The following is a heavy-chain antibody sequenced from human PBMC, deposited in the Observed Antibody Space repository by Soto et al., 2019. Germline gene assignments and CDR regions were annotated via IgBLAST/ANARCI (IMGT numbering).Heavy chain of an antibody. CDR1: GGSISSGGCC. CDR2: IYHSGSI. CDR3: ARVPSP. J-gene: IGHJ5*02. V-gene: IGHV4-30-2*01. Sequence: SETLSLTCAVSGGSISSGGCCWSWNRQPPGKGLEWIGYIYHSGSIYYNPSLKSRVTISVDRSKNQFSLKLSSVTAADTAVYYCARVPSPWGQGTLVTVSS.